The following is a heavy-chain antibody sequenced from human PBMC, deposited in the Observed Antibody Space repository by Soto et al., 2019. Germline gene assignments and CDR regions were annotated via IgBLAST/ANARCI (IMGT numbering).Heavy chain of an antibody. CDR3: ARVSGSYYDYYYYMDV. D-gene: IGHD3-10*01. CDR1: GGTFSSYT. V-gene: IGHV1-69*02. J-gene: IGHJ6*03. CDR2: IIPILGIA. Sequence: ASVKVSCKASGGTFSSYTISWVRQAPGQGLEWMGRIIPILGIANYAQKFQGRVTITADKSTSTAYMELSSLRSEDTAVYYCARVSGSYYDYYYYMDVWGKGTTVTVSS.